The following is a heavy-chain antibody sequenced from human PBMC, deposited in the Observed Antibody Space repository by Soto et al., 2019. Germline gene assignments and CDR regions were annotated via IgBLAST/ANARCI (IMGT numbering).Heavy chain of an antibody. Sequence: GASVKVCCKASGGTFSSYTISWVRQAPGRGLEWMGRIIPILGIANYAQKFQGRVTITADKSTSTAYMELSSLRSEDTAVYYCARRIAAAASDAFDIWGQGTMVTVSS. V-gene: IGHV1-69*02. CDR1: GGTFSSYT. CDR3: ARRIAAAASDAFDI. D-gene: IGHD6-13*01. J-gene: IGHJ3*02. CDR2: IIPILGIA.